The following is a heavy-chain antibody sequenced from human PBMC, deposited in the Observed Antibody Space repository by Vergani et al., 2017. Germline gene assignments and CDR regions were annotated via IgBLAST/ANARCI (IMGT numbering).Heavy chain of an antibody. D-gene: IGHD3-22*01. CDR1: GFTFSSYS. CDR2: ISSSSSYI. CDR3: AREHPFHYDSSGYYPIDRYYYGMDV. V-gene: IGHV3-21*01. Sequence: EVQLVESGGGLVKPGGSLRLSCAASGFTFSSYSMNWVRQAPGKGLEWVSSISSSSSYIYYADSVKGRFTISRDNAKNSLYLQMNSLRAEDTAVYYCAREHPFHYDSSGYYPIDRYYYGMDVWGQGTTVTVSS. J-gene: IGHJ6*02.